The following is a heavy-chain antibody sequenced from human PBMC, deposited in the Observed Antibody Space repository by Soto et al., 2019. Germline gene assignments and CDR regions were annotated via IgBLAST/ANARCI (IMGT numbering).Heavy chain of an antibody. D-gene: IGHD2-2*01. V-gene: IGHV3-23*01. Sequence: PGGSLRLSSVASGFTLSTYAMTWVRQAPGKGLEWVSIISRSGDSTYYADSVKGRFTISRDNSKNTLYLQMNNLRAEDTAVYYCAKDIEFCSGTRCYPRNDFDYWGQGTLVTVSS. J-gene: IGHJ4*02. CDR2: ISRSGDST. CDR3: AKDIEFCSGTRCYPRNDFDY. CDR1: GFTLSTYA.